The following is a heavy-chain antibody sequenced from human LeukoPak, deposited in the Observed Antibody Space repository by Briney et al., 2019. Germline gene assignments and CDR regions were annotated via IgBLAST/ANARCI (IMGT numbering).Heavy chain of an antibody. J-gene: IGHJ4*02. D-gene: IGHD2-2*02. Sequence: ASVKVSCKASGGTFSSYAISWVRQAPGQGLEWMGGIIPIFGTANYAQKFQGRVTITADESTSTAYMELSSLRSEDTAVYYCARVGGCSSTSCYNYWGQGTLVTVSS. V-gene: IGHV1-69*13. CDR2: IIPIFGTA. CDR3: ARVGGCSSTSCYNY. CDR1: GGTFSSYA.